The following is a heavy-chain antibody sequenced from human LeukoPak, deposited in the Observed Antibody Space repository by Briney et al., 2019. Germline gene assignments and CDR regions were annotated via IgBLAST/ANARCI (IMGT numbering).Heavy chain of an antibody. CDR1: GFTFSSYG. Sequence: GGSLRLSCAASGFTFSSYGMHWVRQAPGKGLEWVAVISYDGSNKYYADSVKGRFTISRDNSKNTLYLQMNSLRAEDTAVYYCAKDSRIAVASPDDAFDIWGQGTMVTVSS. D-gene: IGHD6-19*01. V-gene: IGHV3-30*18. CDR3: AKDSRIAVASPDDAFDI. J-gene: IGHJ3*02. CDR2: ISYDGSNK.